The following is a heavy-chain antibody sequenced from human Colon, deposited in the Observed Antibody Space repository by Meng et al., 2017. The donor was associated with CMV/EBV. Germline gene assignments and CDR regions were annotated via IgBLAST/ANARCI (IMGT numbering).Heavy chain of an antibody. CDR3: AQVSSTWYWFDS. CDR2: ISGSGGST. J-gene: IGHJ5*01. Sequence: CAASGFTFSRYAMIWVRQAPGKGLEWVSAISGSGGSTYYADSVKGRFTISRDNSKNSLYLQMNSLRAEDTAVYFCAQVSSTWYWFDSWGQGTLVTVSS. D-gene: IGHD6-13*01. V-gene: IGHV3-23*01. CDR1: GFTFSRYA.